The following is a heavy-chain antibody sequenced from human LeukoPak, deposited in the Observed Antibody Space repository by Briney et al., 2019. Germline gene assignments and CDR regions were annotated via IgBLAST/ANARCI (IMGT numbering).Heavy chain of an antibody. J-gene: IGHJ2*01. Sequence: GGSLRLSCEASRFTFSDYYMRWFRQTPGKGLEWVAYITSTGSATYYADSVKGRFSISRDNAKNSLYLQMNSLRAGDTAVYYCARGGVAAAGPDWYFDLWGRGTLVTVSS. CDR3: ARGGVAAAGPDWYFDL. CDR1: RFTFSDYY. CDR2: ITSTGSAT. D-gene: IGHD6-13*01. V-gene: IGHV3-11*01.